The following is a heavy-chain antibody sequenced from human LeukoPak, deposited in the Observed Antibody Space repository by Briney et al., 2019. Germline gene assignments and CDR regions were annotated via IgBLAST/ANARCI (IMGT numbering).Heavy chain of an antibody. V-gene: IGHV4-59*12. D-gene: IGHD1-26*01. CDR1: GGSISSYY. Sequence: SETLSLTCTVSGGSISSYYWSWIRQPPGKGLEWIGYIYYSGSTNYNPSLKSRVTISVDTSKNQSSLKLRSVTAADTALYYCARGGTAFDIWGQGTMVTVSS. CDR3: ARGGTAFDI. CDR2: IYYSGST. J-gene: IGHJ3*02.